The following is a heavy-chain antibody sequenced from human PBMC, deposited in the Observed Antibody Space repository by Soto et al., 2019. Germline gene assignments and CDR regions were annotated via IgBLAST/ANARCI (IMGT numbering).Heavy chain of an antibody. V-gene: IGHV4-34*01. CDR2: INHSGNT. D-gene: IGHD6-19*01. CDR1: GGSFSGYF. CDR3: ARMICGAVAWYFDL. J-gene: IGHJ2*01. Sequence: QVQLQQWGAGLLKPSETLSLTCGVYGGSFSGYFWSWIRQPPGKGLEWIGEINHSGNTNYNPSLKSRVTISIATSKNQFSLKLSSVTAADTAVYYCARMICGAVAWYFDLWGRGTLVTVSS.